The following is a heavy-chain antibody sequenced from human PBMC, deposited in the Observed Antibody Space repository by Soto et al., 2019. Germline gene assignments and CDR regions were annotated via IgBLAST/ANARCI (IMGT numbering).Heavy chain of an antibody. CDR1: GFTFSSYG. D-gene: IGHD3-3*01. V-gene: IGHV3-30*18. CDR3: AKDLMSGYWTEGNDY. J-gene: IGHJ4*02. Sequence: QVQLVESGGGVVQPGRSLRLSCAASGFTFSSYGMHWVRQAPGKGLEWVAVISYDGSNKYYADSVKGRFTISRDNSKNTLYLQMNSLRAEDMAVYYCAKDLMSGYWTEGNDYWGQGTLVTVSS. CDR2: ISYDGSNK.